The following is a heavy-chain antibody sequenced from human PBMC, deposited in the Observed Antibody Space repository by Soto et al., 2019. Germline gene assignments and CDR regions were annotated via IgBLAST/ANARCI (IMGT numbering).Heavy chain of an antibody. CDR2: INHSGST. J-gene: IGHJ6*02. V-gene: IGHV4-34*01. Sequence: PSETLSLTCAVYGGSFSGYYWSWIRQPPGKGLEWIGEINHSGSTNYNPSLKSRVTISVDTSKNQFSLKLSSVTAADTAVYYCARGLAAAGTGYYGMDVWGQGTTVTVSS. D-gene: IGHD6-13*01. CDR3: ARGLAAAGTGYYGMDV. CDR1: GGSFSGYY.